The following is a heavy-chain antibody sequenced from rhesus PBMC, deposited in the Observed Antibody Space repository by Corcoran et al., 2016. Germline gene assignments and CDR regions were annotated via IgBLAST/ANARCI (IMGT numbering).Heavy chain of an antibody. CDR2: IDGKTGGP. J-gene: IGHJ4*01. V-gene: IGHV4-93*01. CDR1: GGSISSSNW. CDR3: TRESQRLLDY. Sequence: QVQLQESGPAVVKPSETLSLTCAVSGGSISSSNWWSWIRQPPGRGLGWIGEIDGKTGGPNFIPPLKSRITISRDASKNQFSLKLTSVTAADTAVYYCTRESQRLLDYWGQGVLVTVSS. D-gene: IGHD3S6*01.